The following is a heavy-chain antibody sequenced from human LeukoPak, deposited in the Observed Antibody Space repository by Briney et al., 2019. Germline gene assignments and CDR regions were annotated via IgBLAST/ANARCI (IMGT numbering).Heavy chain of an antibody. Sequence: GGSLRLSXAASGFTFSRYWMQWVRQAPGKGLVWVSHIVSDGSSTTYADSVKGRFTTSRDNAKNTLYLQMNSLRAEDTAVYYCASPYSSGLWGQGTLVTVSS. D-gene: IGHD6-25*01. J-gene: IGHJ1*01. CDR3: ASPYSSGL. V-gene: IGHV3-74*03. CDR2: IVSDGSST. CDR1: GFTFSRYW.